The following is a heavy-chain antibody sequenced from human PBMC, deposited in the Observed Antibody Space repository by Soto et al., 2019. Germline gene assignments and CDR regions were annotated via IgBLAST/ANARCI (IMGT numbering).Heavy chain of an antibody. J-gene: IGHJ3*01. V-gene: IGHV5-51*01. CDR1: GEMLRRYW. D-gene: IGHD1-26*01. Sequence: GEECKVSKNGSGEMLRRYWIVGGRQMPGKDKEWMGIIYHGDSDTRYSPSFQGQVTISADKSISTAYLQWSSLKASDTAMYYCSRSYDPDYIYRHVWGQ. CDR3: SRSYDPDYIYRHV. CDR2: IYHGDSDT.